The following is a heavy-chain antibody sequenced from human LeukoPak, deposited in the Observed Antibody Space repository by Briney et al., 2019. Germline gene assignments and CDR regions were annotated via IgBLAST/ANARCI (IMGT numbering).Heavy chain of an antibody. V-gene: IGHV3-33*06. Sequence: GGSLRLSCAASGFTSSSYGMHWVRQAPGKGLEWVAVIWYDGSNKYYADSVKGRFTISRDNSKNTLYLQMNSLRAEDTAVYYCANWRTEGYFDYWGQGTLVTVSS. CDR3: ANWRTEGYFDY. CDR2: IWYDGSNK. CDR1: GFTSSSYG. J-gene: IGHJ4*02. D-gene: IGHD1-1*01.